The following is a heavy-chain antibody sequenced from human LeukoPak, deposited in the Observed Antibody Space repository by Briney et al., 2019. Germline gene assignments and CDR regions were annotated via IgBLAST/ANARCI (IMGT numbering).Heavy chain of an antibody. Sequence: GGSLRLSCAASGFTFSSYWMHWVRQAPGKGLVWVSRINSDGSSTSYADSVKGRFTISRDNAKNTLYLQMNSLRAEDTAVYYCARDRYREVRGVSTLDYWGQGTLVTVSS. CDR3: ARDRYREVRGVSTLDY. D-gene: IGHD3-10*01. CDR2: INSDGSST. J-gene: IGHJ4*02. V-gene: IGHV3-74*01. CDR1: GFTFSSYW.